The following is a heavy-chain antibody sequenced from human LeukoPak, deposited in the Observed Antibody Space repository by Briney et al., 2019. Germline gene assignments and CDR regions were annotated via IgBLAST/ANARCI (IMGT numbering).Heavy chain of an antibody. V-gene: IGHV3-23*01. Sequence: GGSLRFSCAASGFTFSTYAMTWVRQAPGKGLEWVSTISGNGGTTYYADSVKGRFTISRDTSKNTLYLQMNSLRAEDTAVYYCASTSIIRGYDHDQYYWGQGTLVTVSS. CDR3: ASTSIIRGYDHDQYY. CDR2: ISGNGGTT. J-gene: IGHJ4*02. D-gene: IGHD5-12*01. CDR1: GFTFSTYA.